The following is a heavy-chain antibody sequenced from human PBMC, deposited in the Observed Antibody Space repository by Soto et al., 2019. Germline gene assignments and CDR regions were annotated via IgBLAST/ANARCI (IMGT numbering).Heavy chain of an antibody. D-gene: IGHD3-9*01. CDR2: IYPGDSDT. V-gene: IGHV5-51*01. Sequence: GESLKISCKGSGYRFTNYWIGWVRQMPGKGLEWMGIIYPGDSDTRYSPSFQGQVTISADKSISTAYLQWSSLKASDTAMYYCARSRRDDILTGYYYYMDVWGKGTTVTVSS. CDR3: ARSRRDDILTGYYYYMDV. CDR1: GYRFTNYW. J-gene: IGHJ6*03.